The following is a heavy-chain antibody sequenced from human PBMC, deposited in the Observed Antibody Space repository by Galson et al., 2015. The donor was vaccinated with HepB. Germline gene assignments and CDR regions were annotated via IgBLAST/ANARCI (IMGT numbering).Heavy chain of an antibody. J-gene: IGHJ4*02. CDR3: AREGSGYDSSFDY. CDR2: IKQGGSEK. D-gene: IGHD5-12*01. CDR1: GFTFSSYW. Sequence: SLRLSCAASGFTFSSYWMSWVRQAPGKGLEWVANIKQGGSEKYYVDSVKDRFTISRDNAKNSLYLQMNSLRAEDTAVYYCAREGSGYDSSFDYWGQGTLVTVSS. V-gene: IGHV3-7*01.